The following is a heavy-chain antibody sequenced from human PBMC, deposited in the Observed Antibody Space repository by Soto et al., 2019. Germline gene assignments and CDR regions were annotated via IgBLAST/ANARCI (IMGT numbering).Heavy chain of an antibody. CDR3: ARDRDCGTGGTCHTEWYFDY. J-gene: IGHJ2*01. CDR1: GYTFINFG. Sequence: VQLVQSGAEVKEPGASVKVTCKASGYTFINFGITWVRQAPGQGLAWVGGISTAKGFTTYGEKFQGRVTMTADTATNTAYMDMRSLNADDTAVYYCARDRDCGTGGTCHTEWYFDYWGRGTLVTVSS. D-gene: IGHD2-8*02. V-gene: IGHV1-18*01. CDR2: ISTAKGFT.